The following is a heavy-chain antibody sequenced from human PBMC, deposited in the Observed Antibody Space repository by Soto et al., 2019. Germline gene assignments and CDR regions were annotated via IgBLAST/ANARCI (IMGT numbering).Heavy chain of an antibody. Sequence: PGGSLRLSCAASGFTFRSYGMHWVRQAPGKGLEWVAVISYDGSNKFYVDSVKGRFTISRDNSKNTLYLQMNSLRAEDTAMYYCAKPVGYSSGWFDYWGQGTLVTVSS. J-gene: IGHJ4*02. CDR1: GFTFRSYG. D-gene: IGHD6-19*01. V-gene: IGHV3-30*18. CDR3: AKPVGYSSGWFDY. CDR2: ISYDGSNK.